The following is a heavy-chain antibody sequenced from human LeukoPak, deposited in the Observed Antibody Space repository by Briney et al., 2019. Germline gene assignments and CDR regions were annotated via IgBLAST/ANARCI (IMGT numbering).Heavy chain of an antibody. D-gene: IGHD3-22*01. V-gene: IGHV4-59*01. Sequence: PSETLSLTCTVSGGSISIYYWSWIRQPPGKGLEWIGYIYDSGSTNYNPSLKSRVTISVDTSKNQFSLKLSSVTAADTAVYYCASLTTAEAFDIWGQGTMVTVSS. CDR1: GGSISIYY. CDR2: IYDSGST. J-gene: IGHJ3*02. CDR3: ASLTTAEAFDI.